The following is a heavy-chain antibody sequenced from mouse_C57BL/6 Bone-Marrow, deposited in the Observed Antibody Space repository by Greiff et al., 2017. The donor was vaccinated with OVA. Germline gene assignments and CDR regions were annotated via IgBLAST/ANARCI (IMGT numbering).Heavy chain of an antibody. D-gene: IGHD1-1*01. Sequence: QVQLQQPGAELVKPGASVKVSCKASGYTFTSYWMHWVKQRPGQGLEWIGRIHPSASDTNYNQKFKGKATLTVDKSSSTAYMQLSSLTSEYSAVYYCAITTVVAHSYWGQGTLVTVSA. J-gene: IGHJ3*01. CDR1: GYTFTSYW. CDR2: IHPSASDT. CDR3: AITTVVAHSY. V-gene: IGHV1-74*01.